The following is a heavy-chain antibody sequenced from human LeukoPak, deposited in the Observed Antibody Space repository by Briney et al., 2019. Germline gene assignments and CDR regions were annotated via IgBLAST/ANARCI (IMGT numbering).Heavy chain of an antibody. CDR2: IYYSGST. J-gene: IGHJ5*02. Sequence: SETLSLTCTVSGGSISNYYWNWIRQPPGKGLEWVGNIYYSGSTNYNPSLKSRVTISVDTSKNQFSLKLSSVTAADTAVYYCARRVYGDYGNWFDPWGQGTLVTVSS. CDR1: GGSISNYY. CDR3: ARRVYGDYGNWFDP. D-gene: IGHD4-17*01. V-gene: IGHV4-59*08.